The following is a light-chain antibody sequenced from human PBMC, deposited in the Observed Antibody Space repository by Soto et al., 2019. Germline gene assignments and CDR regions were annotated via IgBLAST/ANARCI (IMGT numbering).Light chain of an antibody. CDR1: HSVLYSSNNKHY. J-gene: IGKJ2*01. V-gene: IGKV4-1*01. CDR2: WAS. Sequence: DIVMTQSPDSLTVSRGEGAAVNCKSSHSVLYSSNNKHYLAWYQQRPGQPPKLLIYWASTRESGVPERFSGSGSGTDFTLTITNLQAEDVAVYYCQQYYSDPPTFGQGTKLEIK. CDR3: QQYYSDPPT.